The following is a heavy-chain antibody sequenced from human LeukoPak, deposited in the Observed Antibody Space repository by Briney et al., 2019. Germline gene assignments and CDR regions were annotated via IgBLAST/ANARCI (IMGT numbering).Heavy chain of an antibody. Sequence: PGGSLRLSCAAYGFTFSSYSMNRVRQAPGKGLEWVSYISSSSRTVYYADSVKGRFTISRDNAKNSLFLQVDSLRDEDTAIYYCVRPAFCGGDCSNYFDWWGQGTLVTVSS. CDR1: GFTFSSYS. CDR3: VRPAFCGGDCSNYFDW. V-gene: IGHV3-48*02. J-gene: IGHJ4*02. D-gene: IGHD2-21*02. CDR2: ISSSSRTV.